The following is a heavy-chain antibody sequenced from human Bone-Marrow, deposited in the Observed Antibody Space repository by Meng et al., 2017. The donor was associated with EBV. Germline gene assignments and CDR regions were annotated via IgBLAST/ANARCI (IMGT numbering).Heavy chain of an antibody. Sequence: GQLPQGGVGVWVSSRTAPPTCAVLGGSFMGYYWSWIRQPPGKGLEWIGEINHSGSTNYNPSLKSRVTISVDTSKNQFSLKLSSVTAADTAVYYCARGGGYNILTGYYMSDYWGQGTLVTVSS. D-gene: IGHD3-9*01. CDR1: GGSFMGYY. J-gene: IGHJ4*02. CDR3: ARGGGYNILTGYYMSDY. CDR2: INHSGST. V-gene: IGHV4-34*01.